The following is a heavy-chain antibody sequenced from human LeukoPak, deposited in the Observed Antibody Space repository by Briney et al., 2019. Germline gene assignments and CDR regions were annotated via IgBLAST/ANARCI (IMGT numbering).Heavy chain of an antibody. CDR2: ISAYNGNT. J-gene: IGHJ4*02. Sequence: ASVKVSCKASGGTFSSYAISWVRQAPGQGLEWMGGISAYNGNTNYAHKLQGRVTMTTDTSTSTAFVELRSLRSDDTAVYYCARDRQLLSEGCSFDYWGQGTLVTVSS. D-gene: IGHD2-2*01. CDR1: GGTFSSYA. CDR3: ARDRQLLSEGCSFDY. V-gene: IGHV1-18*01.